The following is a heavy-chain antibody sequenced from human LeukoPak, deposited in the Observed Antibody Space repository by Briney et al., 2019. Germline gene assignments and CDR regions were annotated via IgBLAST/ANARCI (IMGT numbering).Heavy chain of an antibody. CDR3: ARHRGSYYSSFDC. Sequence: SETLSLTCNVSGGSISSSSYYWGWIRQPPGKGLEWIGSIYYSGSTYYNPSLKSRVTISVDTSKNQFSLKLSSVTAADTAVYYCARHRGSYYSSFDCWGQGTLVTVSS. D-gene: IGHD1-26*01. CDR1: GGSISSSSYY. J-gene: IGHJ4*02. V-gene: IGHV4-39*01. CDR2: IYYSGST.